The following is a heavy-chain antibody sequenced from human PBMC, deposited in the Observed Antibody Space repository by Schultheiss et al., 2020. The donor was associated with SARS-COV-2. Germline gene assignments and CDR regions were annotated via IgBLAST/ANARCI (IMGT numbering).Heavy chain of an antibody. V-gene: IGHV3-30*01. D-gene: IGHD2-8*01. J-gene: IGHJ1*01. CDR1: GFTFSSYA. CDR2: ISYDGSNK. Sequence: GGSLRLSCAASGFTFSSYAMHWVRQAPGKGLEWVAVISYDGSNKYYADSVKGRFTISRDNSKNTLYLQMNSLRAEDTAVYYCARDWDIALESGGEYFQHWGHGALGTGSS. CDR3: ARDWDIALESGGEYFQH.